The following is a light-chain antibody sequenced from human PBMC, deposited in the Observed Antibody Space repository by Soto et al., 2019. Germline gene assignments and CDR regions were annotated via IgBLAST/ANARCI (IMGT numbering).Light chain of an antibody. CDR1: QSVSSSY. CDR2: GAS. J-gene: IGKJ2*01. CDR3: QQYGSSLYT. V-gene: IGKV3-20*01. Sequence: EIGVTQSPGTLSLSPEERATLSCRASQSVSSSYLAWYQQKPGQAPRLLIYGASSRATGIPDRFSGSGSGTDFTLTISRLEPEDFAVYYCQQYGSSLYTFGQGTKLEIK.